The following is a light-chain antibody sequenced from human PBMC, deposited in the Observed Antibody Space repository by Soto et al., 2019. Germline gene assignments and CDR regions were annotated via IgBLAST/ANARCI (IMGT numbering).Light chain of an antibody. CDR3: QQYNDWPLT. Sequence: EIVLTQSPATLSMSPGDRATLSCRASQSVGSNLAWYQQQPGQTPRLLVYGASARATEVPATFSCSGSGTDFTLTISSLQSEDFAVYYCQQYNDWPLTFGGGTKVEIK. J-gene: IGKJ4*01. CDR1: QSVGSN. V-gene: IGKV3-15*01. CDR2: GAS.